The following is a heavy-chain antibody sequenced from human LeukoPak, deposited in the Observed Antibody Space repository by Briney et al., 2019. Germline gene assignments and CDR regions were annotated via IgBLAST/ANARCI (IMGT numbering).Heavy chain of an antibody. Sequence: GGSLRLSCAASGFTFSSYAMHWVRQAPGKGLEWVAVISYDGTNKYYADSVKGRFIISRDNSKDTLYLQMNSLRPEDTAVYYCTSLAGSSGWYLAPNDYWGQGTLVTVSS. V-gene: IGHV3-30-3*01. J-gene: IGHJ4*02. CDR2: ISYDGTNK. CDR1: GFTFSSYA. CDR3: TSLAGSSGWYLAPNDY. D-gene: IGHD6-19*01.